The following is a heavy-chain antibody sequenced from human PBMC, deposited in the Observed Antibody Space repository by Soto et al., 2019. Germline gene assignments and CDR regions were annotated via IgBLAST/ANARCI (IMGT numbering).Heavy chain of an antibody. CDR1: GGTFSSYA. CDR3: ARSRVKDYGDYVWYFDY. D-gene: IGHD4-17*01. V-gene: IGHV1-69*01. Sequence: QVQLVQSGAEVKKPGSSVKVSCKASGGTFSSYAISWVRQAPGQGLEWMGGIIPIFGTANYAQKFQGRVTITADESTSTADMELSSLRSEDTAVYYCARSRVKDYGDYVWYFDYWGQGTLVTVSS. J-gene: IGHJ4*02. CDR2: IIPIFGTA.